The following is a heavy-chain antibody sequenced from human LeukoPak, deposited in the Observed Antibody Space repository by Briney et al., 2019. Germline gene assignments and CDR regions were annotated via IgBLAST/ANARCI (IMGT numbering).Heavy chain of an antibody. CDR1: GYTFTTYG. J-gene: IGHJ3*02. CDR3: AKDQSPRGRAGAFDI. CDR2: LDNNGDNT. D-gene: IGHD3-10*01. V-gene: IGHV3-23*01. Sequence: PGGSLRLSCVGSGYTFTTYGMSWVRQAPGKGLEWVSGLDNNGDNTYYADSVKGRFTISRDNSKNTLYLQMNSLRAEDTAVYYCAKDQSPRGRAGAFDIWGQGTMVTVSS.